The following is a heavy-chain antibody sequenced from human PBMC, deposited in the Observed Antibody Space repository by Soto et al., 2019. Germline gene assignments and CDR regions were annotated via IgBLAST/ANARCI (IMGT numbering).Heavy chain of an antibody. CDR2: IYYSGST. V-gene: IGHV4-31*03. CDR1: GGSISSGGYY. D-gene: IGHD4-4*01. CDR3: ASGTVTNEWYFDY. Sequence: PSETLSLTCTVSGGSISSGGYYWSWIRQHPGKGLEWIGYIYYSGSTYYNPSLKSRVTISVDTSKNQFSLKLSSVTAADTAVYYCASGTVTNEWYFDYWGQGTLVTVSS. J-gene: IGHJ4*02.